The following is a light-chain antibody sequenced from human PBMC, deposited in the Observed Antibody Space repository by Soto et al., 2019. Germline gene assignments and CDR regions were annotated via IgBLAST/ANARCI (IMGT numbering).Light chain of an antibody. Sequence: EIVLTQSPATLSLSPGEIATLSCSASQSVSSNLAWYQQKPGQAPRLLIYGASKRATGTPDRFIGSGSGTDFTLTISRLEPEDFAVYYCQYYDKLAKAITFGQGTRLEI. V-gene: IGKV3-20*01. CDR1: QSVSSN. CDR2: GAS. CDR3: QYYDKLAKAIT. J-gene: IGKJ5*01.